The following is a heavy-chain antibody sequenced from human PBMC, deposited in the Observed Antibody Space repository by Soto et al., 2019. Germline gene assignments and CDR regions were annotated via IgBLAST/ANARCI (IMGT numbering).Heavy chain of an antibody. V-gene: IGHV3-7*03. CDR3: ARDRAYSRFDY. Sequence: EVQLVESGGGLVQPGGSLRLSCAVSGFSFSSAWMTWIRQAPGKGLERVAIMNEDGSERYYVDSVKGRFTISRDNAKNALFLQMNSLRVEERAVYFCARDRAYSRFDYWGQGSLVTVSS. CDR1: GFSFSSAW. D-gene: IGHD4-4*01. J-gene: IGHJ4*02. CDR2: MNEDGSER.